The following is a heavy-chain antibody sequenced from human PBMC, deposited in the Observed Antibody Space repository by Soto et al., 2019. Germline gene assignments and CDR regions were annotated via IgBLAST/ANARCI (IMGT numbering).Heavy chain of an antibody. V-gene: IGHV1-18*01. Sequence: VASVKVSCKASGYTFTSYGISWVRQAPGQGLEWMGWISAYNGNTNYAQKLQGRVTMTTDTSTSTAYMELRSLRSDDTAVYYCARDPLKWIQLWLPSDYWGQGTLVTVSS. J-gene: IGHJ4*02. CDR1: GYTFTSYG. CDR2: ISAYNGNT. CDR3: ARDPLKWIQLWLPSDY. D-gene: IGHD5-18*01.